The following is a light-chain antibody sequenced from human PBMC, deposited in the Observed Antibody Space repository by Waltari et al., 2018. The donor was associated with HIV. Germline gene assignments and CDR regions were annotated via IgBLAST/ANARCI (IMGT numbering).Light chain of an antibody. V-gene: IGKV1-39*01. Sequence: DIQMTQSPSPLSASVGDSVTITCRASQTVSNKVNWYQQRPGKAPRVLIYDASTLQDGVSSRFRGGGSGTDFRLTITSLQPDDFATYFCQQTYSYPLTFGPGTEVDV. CDR2: DAS. CDR3: QQTYSYPLT. J-gene: IGKJ3*01. CDR1: QTVSNK.